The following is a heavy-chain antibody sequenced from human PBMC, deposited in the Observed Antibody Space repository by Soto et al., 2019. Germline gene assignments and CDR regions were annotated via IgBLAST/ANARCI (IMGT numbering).Heavy chain of an antibody. Sequence: GGSLRLSCTASGFTFSSYAMSWVRQAPGKGLEWVSAISGSGGSTYYADSVKGRFTISRDNSKNTLYLQMNSLRAEDTAVYYCANVSAAIAAHLGSFDPPAQRTLVTVSS. CDR3: ANVSAAIAAHLGSFDP. D-gene: IGHD6-6*01. V-gene: IGHV3-23*01. J-gene: IGHJ5*02. CDR2: ISGSGGST. CDR1: GFTFSSYA.